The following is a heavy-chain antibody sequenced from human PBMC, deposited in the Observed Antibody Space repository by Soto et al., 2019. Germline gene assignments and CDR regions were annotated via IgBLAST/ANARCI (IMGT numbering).Heavy chain of an antibody. D-gene: IGHD3-3*01. Sequence: SETLSLTCAVYGGSFSGYYWSWIRQPPGKGLEWIGEINHSGSTNYNPSLRSRVTISVDTSKNQFSLKLSSVTAADTAVYYCARDITIFGVVPPFYYYGMDVWGQGTTVTVSS. CDR2: INHSGST. J-gene: IGHJ6*02. CDR1: GGSFSGYY. V-gene: IGHV4-34*01. CDR3: ARDITIFGVVPPFYYYGMDV.